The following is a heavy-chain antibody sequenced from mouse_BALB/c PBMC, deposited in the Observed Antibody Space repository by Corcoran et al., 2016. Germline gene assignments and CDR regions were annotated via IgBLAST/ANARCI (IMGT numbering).Heavy chain of an antibody. CDR3: ARGYGNYVFAY. CDR1: GYTFTDYY. V-gene: IGHV1-84*02. CDR2: IYPGSSNT. J-gene: IGHJ3*01. D-gene: IGHD2-10*02. Sequence: QIQLQQSGPELVKPGASVKISCKASGYTFTDYYINWVKQKPGQGLEWIGWIYPGSSNTKYNEKFKGKATLTVDTSSSTAYMQLSSLTSEDTAVYFCARGYGNYVFAYWGQGTLVTVSA.